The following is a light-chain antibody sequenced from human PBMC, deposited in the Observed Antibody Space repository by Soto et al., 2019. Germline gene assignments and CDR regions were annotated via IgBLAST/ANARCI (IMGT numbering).Light chain of an antibody. CDR2: DAS. V-gene: IGKV3-11*01. J-gene: IGKJ1*01. CDR1: QSVSSY. CDR3: QQRTNWPPWT. Sequence: EIVLTQSPATLSLSPGERATLSCRASQSVSSYLDWYQQKPGQAPRLLIYDASNRATGTPARFSGSGSGTDFTLTISSLEPEDFAVYYCQQRTNWPPWTFGQGTKVEIK.